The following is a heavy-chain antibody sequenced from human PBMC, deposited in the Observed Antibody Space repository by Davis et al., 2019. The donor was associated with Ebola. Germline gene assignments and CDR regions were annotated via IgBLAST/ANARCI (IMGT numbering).Heavy chain of an antibody. V-gene: IGHV3-30*03. D-gene: IGHD3-16*01. Sequence: GGSLRLSCAASGFTFSSYGMHWVRQAPGKGLEWVAVISYDGSNKYYADSVKGRFTISRDNSKNTLYLQMNSLRAEDTAVYYCARLRLVYYGMDVWGQGTTVTVSS. CDR2: ISYDGSNK. J-gene: IGHJ6*02. CDR3: ARLRLVYYGMDV. CDR1: GFTFSSYG.